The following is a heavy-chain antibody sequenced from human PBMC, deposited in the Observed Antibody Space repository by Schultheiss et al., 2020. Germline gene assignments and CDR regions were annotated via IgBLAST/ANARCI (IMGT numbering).Heavy chain of an antibody. J-gene: IGHJ6*02. V-gene: IGHV1-18*01. Sequence: ASVKVSCKASGYTFTSYGISWVRQAPGQGLEWMGWISAYNGNTNYAQKLQGRVTMTTDTSTSTAYMELRSLRSDDTAVYYCARTYGSGLYYYGMDVWGQGTTGTVSS. D-gene: IGHD3-10*01. CDR1: GYTFTSYG. CDR3: ARTYGSGLYYYGMDV. CDR2: ISAYNGNT.